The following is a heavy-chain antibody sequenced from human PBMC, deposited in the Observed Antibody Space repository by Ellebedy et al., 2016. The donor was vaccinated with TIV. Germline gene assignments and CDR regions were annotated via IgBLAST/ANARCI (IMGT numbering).Heavy chain of an antibody. V-gene: IGHV3-33*01. D-gene: IGHD3-10*01. Sequence: GESLKISCAASGFIISNYGMHWVRQAPGKGLEWVAVIWYDGDNKHYADSVKGRFTISSDNSKNTLYLQMNSLRAEDTAVYYCARGFRFGMDVWGQGTTVTVSS. CDR1: GFIISNYG. J-gene: IGHJ6*02. CDR2: IWYDGDNK. CDR3: ARGFRFGMDV.